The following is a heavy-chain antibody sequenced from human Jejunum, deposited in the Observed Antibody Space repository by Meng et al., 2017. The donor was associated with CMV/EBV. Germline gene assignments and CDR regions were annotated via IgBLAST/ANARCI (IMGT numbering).Heavy chain of an antibody. CDR1: GYSFTTYA. V-gene: IGHV1-3*01. D-gene: IGHD2-2*01. J-gene: IGHJ4*02. Sequence: VQLVQSGAEVKKPGASVKVSCKASGYSFTTYAMHWVRQAPGQRLEWMGWINAGNGNTKYSEKFQSRVTITRDTAASTAYMELSSLRSEDTAVYYCVRTGCSSSSCYDYWGQGTLVTVSS. CDR2: INAGNGNT. CDR3: VRTGCSSSSCYDY.